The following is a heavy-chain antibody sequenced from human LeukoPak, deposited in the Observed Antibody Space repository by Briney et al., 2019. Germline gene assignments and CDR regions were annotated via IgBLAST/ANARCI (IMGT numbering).Heavy chain of an antibody. D-gene: IGHD6-13*01. CDR1: GGSFSPAH. CDR2: ICDNGNT. J-gene: IGHJ5*02. Sequence: PSETLSLTCTFSGGSFSPAHWSWIRQPPGKGLEWIGVICDNGNTDYNPSLKSRVTISVDTSKSQFSLKLSSLAAADTAVYYCARGGGSSRINWFDPWGQGTLVTVSS. V-gene: IGHV4-59*01. CDR3: ARGGGSSRINWFDP.